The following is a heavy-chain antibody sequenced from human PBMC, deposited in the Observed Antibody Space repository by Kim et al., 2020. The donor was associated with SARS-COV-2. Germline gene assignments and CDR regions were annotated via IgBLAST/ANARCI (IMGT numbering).Heavy chain of an antibody. J-gene: IGHJ3*02. V-gene: IGHV4-61*02. CDR2: IYTSGST. CDR1: GGSISSGSYY. D-gene: IGHD2-2*01. Sequence: SETLSLTCTVSGGSISSGSYYWSWIRQPAGKGLEWIGRIYTSGSTNYNPSLKSRVTISVDTSKNQFSLKLSSVTAADTAVYYCARGEYPRAFDIWGQGTMVTVSS. CDR3: ARGEYPRAFDI.